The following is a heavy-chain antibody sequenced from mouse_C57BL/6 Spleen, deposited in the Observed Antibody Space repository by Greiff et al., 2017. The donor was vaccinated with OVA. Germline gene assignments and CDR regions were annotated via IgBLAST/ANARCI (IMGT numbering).Heavy chain of an antibody. V-gene: IGHV14-4*01. Sequence: DVQLQQSGAELVRPGASVKLSCTASGFNIKDDYMHWVKQRPEQGLEWIGWIDPENGDTEYASKFQGKATITADTSSNTAYLQLSSLTSEDTAVYYCTPRSPFAYWGQGTLVTVSA. CDR1: GFNIKDDY. CDR2: IDPENGDT. J-gene: IGHJ3*01. CDR3: TPRSPFAY.